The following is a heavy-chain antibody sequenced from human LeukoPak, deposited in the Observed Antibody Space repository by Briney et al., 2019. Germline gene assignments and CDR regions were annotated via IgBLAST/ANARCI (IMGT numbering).Heavy chain of an antibody. CDR2: IYYSGST. CDR3: AGLMVRGGIGNLFHY. CDR1: GGSISSYY. V-gene: IGHV4-59*12. J-gene: IGHJ4*02. D-gene: IGHD3-10*01. Sequence: SETLSLTCTVSGGSISSYYWSWIRQPPGKGLEWIGYIYYSGSTYYNPSLKSRVTISVDTSKNQFSLKLSSVTAADTAVYYCAGLMVRGGIGNLFHYWGQGTLVTVSS.